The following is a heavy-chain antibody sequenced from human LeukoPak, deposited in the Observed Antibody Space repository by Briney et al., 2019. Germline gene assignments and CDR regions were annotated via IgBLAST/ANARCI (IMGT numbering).Heavy chain of an antibody. CDR3: ARGSSGWTEDYFDY. CDR1: GGTFSSYA. CDR2: IIPIFGTA. D-gene: IGHD6-19*01. J-gene: IGHJ4*02. V-gene: IGHV1-69*05. Sequence: SVKVSCKASGGTFSSYAISWVRQAPGQGLEWMGGIIPIFGTANYAQKFQGRVTMTTDTSTSTAYMELRSLRSDDTAVYYCARGSSGWTEDYFDYWGQGTLVTVSS.